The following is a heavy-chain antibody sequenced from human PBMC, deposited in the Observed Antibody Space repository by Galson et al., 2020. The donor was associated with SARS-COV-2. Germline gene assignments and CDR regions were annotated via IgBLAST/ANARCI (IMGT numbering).Heavy chain of an antibody. CDR2: ILWKTGTT. J-gene: IGHJ5*02. V-gene: IGHV3-9*01. D-gene: IGHD2-21*02. CDR3: ARVGDGGWFDL. Sequence: SLKISCAASGFTFDDYAIHWVRQAPGKGLEWVSGILWKTGTTGYADSVKGRFTISRDNAKNSLFLQMNSLRPDDTASYYCARVGDGGWFDLWGQGSLVTVSS. CDR1: GFTFDDYA.